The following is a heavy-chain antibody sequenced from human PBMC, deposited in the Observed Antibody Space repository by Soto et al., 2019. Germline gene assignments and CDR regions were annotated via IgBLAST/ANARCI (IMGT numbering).Heavy chain of an antibody. Sequence: QVQLVQSGAEVKKPGSSVKVSCKASGGTFSSYTISWVRQAPGQGLEWMGRIIPILGIANYAQKFQGRVTMTADKSTSTAYMELSSLRSEDTAVYYCARINPGVYGADYFDYWGQGTLVTVSS. V-gene: IGHV1-69*02. CDR3: ARINPGVYGADYFDY. D-gene: IGHD4-17*01. J-gene: IGHJ4*02. CDR1: GGTFSSYT. CDR2: IIPILGIA.